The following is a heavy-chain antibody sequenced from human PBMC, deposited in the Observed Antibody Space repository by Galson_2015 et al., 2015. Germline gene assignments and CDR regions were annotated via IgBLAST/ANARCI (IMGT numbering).Heavy chain of an antibody. CDR3: ARDLGWGCSSTSCCMDYYYYMDV. CDR1: GFTASSNY. V-gene: IGHV3-53*05. Sequence: SLRLSCAASGFTASSNYMSWVRQAPGKGLEWVSVISSGGSTYNADSVKGRFTISRDNSKNTLYLQMNSLRAEDTAVYYCARDLGWGCSSTSCCMDYYYYMDVWGKGTMVTVSS. D-gene: IGHD2-2*01. J-gene: IGHJ6*03. CDR2: ISSGGST.